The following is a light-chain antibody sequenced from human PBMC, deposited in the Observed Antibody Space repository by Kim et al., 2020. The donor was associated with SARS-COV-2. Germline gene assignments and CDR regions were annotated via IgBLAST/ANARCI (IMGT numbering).Light chain of an antibody. CDR2: GSS. CDR3: HQFDASPTT. V-gene: IGKV3-20*01. CDR1: QRVGASF. Sequence: ENVLTQSPGTLSLSPGDRATLSCRASQRVGASFLAWYQQKPGQGPRLLIYGSSSRAPGVPDRFSGSGFGTDFTLTISRLEPEDFAVYYCHQFDASPTTFGQGTKVDIK. J-gene: IGKJ1*01.